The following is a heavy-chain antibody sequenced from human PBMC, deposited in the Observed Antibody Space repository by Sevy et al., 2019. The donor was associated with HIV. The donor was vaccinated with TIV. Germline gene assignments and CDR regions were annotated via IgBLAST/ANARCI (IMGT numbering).Heavy chain of an antibody. V-gene: IGHV5-51*01. CDR3: STARSGYFDSSGYYIY. CDR1: GYSFTSHW. CDR2: IYPEDSDT. J-gene: IGHJ4*02. Sequence: GESLKISCKGSGYSFTSHWIGWVRHMPGKGLEWMGIIYPEDSDTRYSPSFQGQVTFSADKSISTAYLQWSSLKASDTAMYYWSTARSGYFDSSGYYIYWGQGTLVTVSS. D-gene: IGHD3-22*01.